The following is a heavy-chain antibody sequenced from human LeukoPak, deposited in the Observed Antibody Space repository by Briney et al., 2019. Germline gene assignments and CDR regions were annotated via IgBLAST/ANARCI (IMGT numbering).Heavy chain of an antibody. CDR3: ARGGWYVDY. CDR2: IYSSGST. D-gene: IGHD6-19*01. V-gene: IGHV4-4*09. Sequence: SETLSLTCTVSGGSINNHYWSWIRQPPGKGLEWIAYIYSSGSTSYKPSLKSRVTMSVDTSKNQFSLKLSSVTAADTAVYYCARGGWYVDYWGQGTLATVSS. J-gene: IGHJ4*02. CDR1: GGSINNHY.